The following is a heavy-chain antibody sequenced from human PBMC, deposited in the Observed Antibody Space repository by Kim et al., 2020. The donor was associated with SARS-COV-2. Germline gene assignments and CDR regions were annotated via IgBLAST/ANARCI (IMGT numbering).Heavy chain of an antibody. V-gene: IGHV6-1*01. J-gene: IGHJ6*02. Sequence: SVKSRITINPDTSKNQFSLQLNSVTPEDTAVYYCARVQLVRYYYYYGMDVWGQGTTVTVSS. D-gene: IGHD6-6*01. CDR3: ARVQLVRYYYYYGMDV.